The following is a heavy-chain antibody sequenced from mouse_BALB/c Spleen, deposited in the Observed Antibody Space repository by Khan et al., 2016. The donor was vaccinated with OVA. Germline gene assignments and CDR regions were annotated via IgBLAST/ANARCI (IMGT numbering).Heavy chain of an antibody. V-gene: IGHV2-6-1*01. CDR1: GFSLTNYG. CDR2: IWSDGST. CDR3: ARQPYYHYNIMDY. Sequence: QVQLQQSGPGLVAPSQSLSITCTISGFSLTNYGVHWVRQPPGKGLEWLVVIWSDGSTTYTSALKSRLTISKDNSESQVFLKMNSLQTDDTAMYFCARQPYYHYNIMDYWGQGTSVTVSS. J-gene: IGHJ4*01. D-gene: IGHD2-10*01.